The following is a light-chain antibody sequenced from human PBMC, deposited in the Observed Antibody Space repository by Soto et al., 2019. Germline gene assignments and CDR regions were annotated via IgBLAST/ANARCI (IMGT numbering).Light chain of an antibody. CDR2: DAS. CDR1: QSISSY. V-gene: IGKV1-39*01. CDR3: PQRYSTSIA. J-gene: IGKJ2*01. Sequence: DIQMTQSPSSLSASVGDRVTITCRASQSISSYLNWYQQKPGKAPTLLTYDASSLQSGVPSRFSGSGSGTDLTVTISSLQPEDFGTYSCPQRYSTSIAFGQETKLDVK.